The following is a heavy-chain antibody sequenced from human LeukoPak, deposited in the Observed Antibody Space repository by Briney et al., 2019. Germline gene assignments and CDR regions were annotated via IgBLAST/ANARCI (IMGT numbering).Heavy chain of an antibody. CDR1: GGSISSSSYY. D-gene: IGHD3-9*01. CDR2: IYYSGST. J-gene: IGHJ5*02. V-gene: IGHV4-39*01. Sequence: PSETLSLTCTVSGGSISSSSYYWGWIRQPPGKGLEWTGTIYYSGSTYYNPSLKSRLTIFVDTSKNQFSLRLSSVTAADTAVYYCARLSITIGGFDPWGQGTLVTVSS. CDR3: ARLSITIGGFDP.